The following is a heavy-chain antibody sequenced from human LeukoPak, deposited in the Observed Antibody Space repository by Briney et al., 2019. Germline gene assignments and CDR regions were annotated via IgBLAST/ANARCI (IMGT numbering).Heavy chain of an antibody. Sequence: SGGSLRLSCAASGFTFSSYSMQWVRQAPGEGLEWVAVTSFDGGVKFYADSVKGRFTISRDNSQNTLFLQMNSLRIEDTAVYYCARDPPYSGSHASATYIDYWGQGTLVTVSS. D-gene: IGHD6-6*01. CDR2: TSFDGGVK. CDR3: ARDPPYSGSHASATYIDY. V-gene: IGHV3-30*04. J-gene: IGHJ4*02. CDR1: GFTFSSYS.